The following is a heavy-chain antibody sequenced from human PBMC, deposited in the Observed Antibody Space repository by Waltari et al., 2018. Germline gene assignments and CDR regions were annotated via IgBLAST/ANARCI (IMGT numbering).Heavy chain of an antibody. CDR2: INAGNGNT. CDR1: GYTFTSYA. Sequence: QVQLVQSGAEVKKPGASVKVSCKASGYTFTSYAMHWVRQAPGQRLEWMGWINAGNGNTKYSQKFQGRVTITRDTSASTAYMELSSLRSEDTAVYYCARRRLWFRESNFDYWGQGTLVTVSS. D-gene: IGHD3-10*01. J-gene: IGHJ4*02. V-gene: IGHV1-3*01. CDR3: ARRRLWFRESNFDY.